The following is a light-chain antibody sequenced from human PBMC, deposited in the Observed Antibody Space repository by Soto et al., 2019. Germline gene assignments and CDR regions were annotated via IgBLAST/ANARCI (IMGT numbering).Light chain of an antibody. CDR1: ESVSRY. CDR2: DAS. Sequence: EIVLTQSPTTLSLSPGNRATLSCRASESVSRYLAWYQQKPGQAPMLLIYDASNRATGIPARFSGSGSGTDFTLTITSLEQEDFAVYYCQQRSNWPSPFGGGTKLEIK. V-gene: IGKV3-11*01. CDR3: QQRSNWPSP. J-gene: IGKJ4*01.